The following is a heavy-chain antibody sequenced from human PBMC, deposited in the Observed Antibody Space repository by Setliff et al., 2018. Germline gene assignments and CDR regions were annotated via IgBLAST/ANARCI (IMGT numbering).Heavy chain of an antibody. V-gene: IGHV4-61*09. CDR2: IYTSGST. J-gene: IGHJ6*03. CDR1: GGSISSGIYY. D-gene: IGHD3-3*01. Sequence: PSEILSLTCTVSGGSISSGIYYWSWIRQPAGKGLEWIGHIYTSGSTNYNPSLKSRVTISVDTSKNQFSLRLSSVTAADTAVYYCARAGPYYDFWSGYYRTMDAWGKGTTVTVSS. CDR3: ARAGPYYDFWSGYYRTMDA.